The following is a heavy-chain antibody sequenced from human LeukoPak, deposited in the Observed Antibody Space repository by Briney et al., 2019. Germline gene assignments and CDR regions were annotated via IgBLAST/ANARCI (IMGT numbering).Heavy chain of an antibody. CDR1: GGSFSGYY. D-gene: IGHD6-13*01. Sequence: KPSETLSLTCAVYGGSFSGYYWSWIRQPPGKGLEWIGEINHSGSTNYNPSLKSRVTITVDTSKNQFSLKLSSVTAADTAVYYCARGGAADNYYYYYMDVWGKGTTVTVSS. CDR2: INHSGST. CDR3: ARGGAADNYYYYYMDV. J-gene: IGHJ6*03. V-gene: IGHV4-34*01.